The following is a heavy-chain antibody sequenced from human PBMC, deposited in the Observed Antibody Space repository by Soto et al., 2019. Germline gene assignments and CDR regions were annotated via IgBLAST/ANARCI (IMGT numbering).Heavy chain of an antibody. Sequence: SVKVSCKASGGTFSSYAISWVRQAPGQGLEWMGGIVPIFGTANYAQKFQGRVTITADESTSTAYMELSSLRSEDTAVYYCARPLGYCSSTSCSQTFGYYYYGMDVWGQGTTVTVSS. V-gene: IGHV1-69*13. CDR3: ARPLGYCSSTSCSQTFGYYYYGMDV. CDR1: GGTFSSYA. J-gene: IGHJ6*02. CDR2: IVPIFGTA. D-gene: IGHD2-2*01.